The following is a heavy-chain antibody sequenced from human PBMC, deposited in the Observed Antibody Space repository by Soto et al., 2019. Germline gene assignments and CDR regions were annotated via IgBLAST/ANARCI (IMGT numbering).Heavy chain of an antibody. CDR2: IYYSGST. V-gene: IGHV4-59*08. D-gene: IGHD3-10*01. CDR3: ARHSSGTSFDP. J-gene: IGHJ5*02. Sequence: SETLSLTCTVSGGSISSYYWSWIRQPPGKGLELIGYIYYSGSTNYNPSLKSRVAISVDTSKNEFSLKLSSVTAADTAVYYCARHSSGTSFDPWGQGTLVTVSS. CDR1: GGSISSYY.